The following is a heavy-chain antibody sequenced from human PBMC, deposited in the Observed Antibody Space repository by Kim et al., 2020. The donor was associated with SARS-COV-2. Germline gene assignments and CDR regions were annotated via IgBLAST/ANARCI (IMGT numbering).Heavy chain of an antibody. CDR3: AGGYSYGGLWYYYGMDV. V-gene: IGHV3-21*01. Sequence: GGSLRLSCAASGFTFSSYSMNWVRQAPGKGLEWVSSISSSSSYIYYADSVKGRFTISRDNAKNSLYLQMNSLRAEDTAVYYCAGGYSYGGLWYYYGMDVWGQGTTVTVSS. CDR1: GFTFSSYS. J-gene: IGHJ6*02. CDR2: ISSSSSYI. D-gene: IGHD5-18*01.